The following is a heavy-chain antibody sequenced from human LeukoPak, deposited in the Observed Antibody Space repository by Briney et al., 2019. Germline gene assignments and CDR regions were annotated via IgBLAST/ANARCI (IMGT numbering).Heavy chain of an antibody. CDR3: KRVGRSLPSHWFDR. CDR1: GSPFTSYW. V-gene: IGHV5-51*01. J-gene: IGHJ5*02. Sequence: GGSLEISLQGPGSPFTSYWIGWVPPLPGRGLGWVRIIYAGDADTRYSPSLPGQLTLSADQSISTASLQWNGLQASGTAMYYCKRVGRSLPSHWFDRWGQGTLVTVSA. D-gene: IGHD3-22*01. CDR2: IYAGDADT.